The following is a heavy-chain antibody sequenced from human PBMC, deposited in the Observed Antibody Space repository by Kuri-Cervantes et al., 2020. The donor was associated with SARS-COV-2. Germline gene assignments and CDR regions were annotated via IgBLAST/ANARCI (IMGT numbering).Heavy chain of an antibody. CDR2: IYYTGNT. D-gene: IGHD3-3*01. V-gene: IGHV4-39*01. Sequence: SETLSLTCTVSRGSISSSSYYWGWIRQPPGKGLEWIGSIYYTGNTYYNPSLNSRVTMSVDTSKNQFSLKVSSVTAADTAVYYCRYSGWSGPYYYYMDVWGKRTTVTVSS. CDR1: RGSISSSSYY. J-gene: IGHJ6*03. CDR3: RYSGWSGPYYYYMDV.